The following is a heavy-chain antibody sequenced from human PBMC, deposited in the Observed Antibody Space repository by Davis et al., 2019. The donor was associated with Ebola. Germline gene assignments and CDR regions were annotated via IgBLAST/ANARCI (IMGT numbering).Heavy chain of an antibody. V-gene: IGHV3-9*01. D-gene: IGHD6-19*01. CDR2: ISWNSGSI. CDR3: AKDLAGRRVY. Sequence: PGGSLRLSCAASGFTFDDYAMHWVRQAPGKGLEWVSGISWNSGSIGYADSVKGRFTISRDNAENSLYLQMNSLRAEDTALYYCAKDLAGRRVYWGQGTLVTVSS. CDR1: GFTFDDYA. J-gene: IGHJ4*02.